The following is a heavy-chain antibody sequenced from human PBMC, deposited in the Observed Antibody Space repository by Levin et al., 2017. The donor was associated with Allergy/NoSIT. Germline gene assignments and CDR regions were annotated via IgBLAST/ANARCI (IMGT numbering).Heavy chain of an antibody. CDR1: GGSISSSSYY. CDR3: ARHLLVRASLRVDWFDP. Sequence: SETLSLTCTVSGGSISSSSYYWGWIRQPPGTGLEWIGSIYYSGSTYYNPSLKSRVTISVDTSKNQFSLKLSSVTAADTAVYYCARHLLVRASLRVDWFDPWGQGTLVTVSS. V-gene: IGHV4-39*01. D-gene: IGHD1-26*01. CDR2: IYYSGST. J-gene: IGHJ5*02.